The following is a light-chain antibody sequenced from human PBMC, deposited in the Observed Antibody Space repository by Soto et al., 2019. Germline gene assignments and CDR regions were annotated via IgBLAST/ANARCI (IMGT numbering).Light chain of an antibody. CDR1: QSISDT. J-gene: IGKJ1*01. CDR2: AAS. V-gene: IGKV3-15*01. CDR3: QQYNNWLGWT. Sequence: DIVMTQSPATLSVSPGGRATLSCRASQSISDTLAWYQQKPGQAPRLLIYAASTRATGVPARFSGSGSGTEFTLTISSLQSEDFAVYYCQQYNNWLGWTFCQGANVDIK.